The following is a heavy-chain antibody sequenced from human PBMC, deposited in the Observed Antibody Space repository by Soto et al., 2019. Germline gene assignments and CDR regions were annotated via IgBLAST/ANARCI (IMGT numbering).Heavy chain of an antibody. CDR1: GASISSAGYY. J-gene: IGHJ4*02. V-gene: IGHV4-31*03. Sequence: QVQLQESGPGLVKPSQTLSLTCTVSGASISSAGYYWSWIRQQPGEGLEWIGYIYYSGSTYYKSSLXXXIXXSIDTSKNQFSLKLSSVTAADTALYYCARGVRDGYKSNLHYWGQGTLVTVSS. CDR2: IYYSGST. CDR3: ARGVRDGYKSNLHY. D-gene: IGHD5-12*01.